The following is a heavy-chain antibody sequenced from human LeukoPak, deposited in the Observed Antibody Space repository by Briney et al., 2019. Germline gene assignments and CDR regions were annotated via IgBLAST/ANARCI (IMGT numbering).Heavy chain of an antibody. CDR1: GFTFSSYA. J-gene: IGHJ4*02. V-gene: IGHV3-23*01. CDR2: ISGSGGST. D-gene: IGHD1-26*01. CDR3: AKDASGSNVYYFDY. Sequence: GGSLRLSCAASGFTFSSYAMTWVRQAPGKGLEWVSGISGSGGSTYYADSVKGRFTISRDNSKNTPYLQMNSLRAEDTAVYYCAKDASGSNVYYFDYWGQGTLVTVSS.